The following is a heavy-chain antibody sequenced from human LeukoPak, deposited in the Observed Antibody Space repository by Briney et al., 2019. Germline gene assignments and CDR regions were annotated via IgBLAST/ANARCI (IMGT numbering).Heavy chain of an antibody. J-gene: IGHJ4*02. CDR3: AREDGYSSSWYSDY. Sequence: GGSLRLSCAASGFTFSNYGMHWVRQAPGKGLEWVAVISYDGSNKYYADSVKGRFAISRDNAKNSLYLQMNSLRAEDTAVYYCAREDGYSSSWYSDYWGQGTLVTVSS. CDR2: ISYDGSNK. D-gene: IGHD6-13*01. CDR1: GFTFSNYG. V-gene: IGHV3-30*03.